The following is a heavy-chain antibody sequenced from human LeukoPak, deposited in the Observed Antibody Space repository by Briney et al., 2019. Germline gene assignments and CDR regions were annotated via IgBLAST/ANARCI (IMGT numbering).Heavy chain of an antibody. V-gene: IGHV3-23*01. D-gene: IGHD2-15*01. CDR2: ISDSGVST. Sequence: GGSLRLSCAASGFTFSLYAMNWVRQAPGKGLEWVSTISDSGVSTYYADSVKGRFTISRDNSKNTLYLQMNTLRAEDTALYYCAKSSAATLYYFDYWGQGTLVTVSS. CDR3: AKSSAATLYYFDY. CDR1: GFTFSLYA. J-gene: IGHJ4*02.